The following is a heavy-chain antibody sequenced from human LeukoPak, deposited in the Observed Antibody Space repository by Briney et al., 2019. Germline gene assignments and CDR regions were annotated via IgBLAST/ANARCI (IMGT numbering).Heavy chain of an antibody. CDR2: IYYTGAT. D-gene: IGHD6-19*01. CDR1: GGSISSDY. V-gene: IGHV4-59*08. Sequence: SETLSLTCTVSGGSISSDYWTWIRQPPGKGLEWIGYIYYTGATSYNPSLKSRVTISVDTSKKQFSLKLTSVTAADTAVYYCARYGGSGWVIDNWGQGTLVSVSS. J-gene: IGHJ4*02. CDR3: ARYGGSGWVIDN.